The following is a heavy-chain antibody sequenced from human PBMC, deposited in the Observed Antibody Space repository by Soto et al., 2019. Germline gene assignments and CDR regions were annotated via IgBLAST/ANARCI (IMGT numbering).Heavy chain of an antibody. J-gene: IGHJ6*02. D-gene: IGHD2-2*01. Sequence: QVQLVQSGAEVKKPGSSVKVSCKASGDTFSRYSITWVRQAPGHGLEWIGRIIPIFGIPTYAQKFQGRVTFPADESTSTAYMELSSLRSDDTAVYYCAREDRDRETGLVQAAIDGMDVWGQGTTVTVSS. V-gene: IGHV1-69*08. CDR3: AREDRDRETGLVQAAIDGMDV. CDR1: GDTFSRYS. CDR2: IIPIFGIP.